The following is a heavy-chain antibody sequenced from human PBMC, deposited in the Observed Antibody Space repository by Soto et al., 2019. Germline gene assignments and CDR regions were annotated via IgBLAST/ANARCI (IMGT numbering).Heavy chain of an antibody. CDR3: ARAPSWYIFDY. CDR1: GYTFTRYG. V-gene: IGHV1-18*01. D-gene: IGHD6-13*01. CDR2: INTYNGNT. J-gene: IGHJ4*02. Sequence: ASVKVSCKASGYTFTRYGIGWARQAPGQGLEWMGWINTYNGNTNYAQNVQGRVTLTTDTSTSTAYMELRSLRSEDTAVYYCARAPSWYIFDYWGQGTLVTVSS.